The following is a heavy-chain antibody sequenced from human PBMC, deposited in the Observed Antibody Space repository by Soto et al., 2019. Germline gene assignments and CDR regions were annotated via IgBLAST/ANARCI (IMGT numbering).Heavy chain of an antibody. CDR3: ARGGVHCSGGSCPINWLAP. CDR2: ISAYNGNT. J-gene: IGHJ5*02. Sequence: QVQLVQSGAEVKKPGASVKVSCKASGYSFRNYGISWVRQAPGQGLEWMGWISAYNGNTNYAQNVQGRVTMSTDTSTSTAYMELRRLRSDDTAVYYCARGGVHCSGGSCPINWLAPWGQGSLVTVSS. CDR1: GYSFRNYG. D-gene: IGHD2-15*01. V-gene: IGHV1-18*01.